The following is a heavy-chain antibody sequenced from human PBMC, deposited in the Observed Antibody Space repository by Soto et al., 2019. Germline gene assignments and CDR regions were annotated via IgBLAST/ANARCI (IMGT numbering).Heavy chain of an antibody. D-gene: IGHD3-16*02. Sequence: EASVKVSCKASGYTFTTHGISWVRQAPGQGLEWMGWISPYNGKTTYAQKVQGRVTMTTDTSTSTAYMELRGLRSDDTAVYYCARVDDYVWGSFRPWGQGTQVTVSS. V-gene: IGHV1-18*04. CDR1: GYTFTTHG. J-gene: IGHJ4*02. CDR3: ARVDDYVWGSFRP. CDR2: ISPYNGKT.